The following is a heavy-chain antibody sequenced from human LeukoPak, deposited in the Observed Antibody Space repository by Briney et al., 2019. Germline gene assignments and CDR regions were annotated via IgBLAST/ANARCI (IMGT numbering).Heavy chain of an antibody. CDR2: IIPIFGTA. CDR1: GGTFISYA. D-gene: IGHD5-24*01. CDR3: ARVMAFGCFDY. V-gene: IGHV1-69*01. J-gene: IGHJ4*02. Sequence: ASVKVSCKASGGTFISYAISWVRQAPGQGLEWMGGIIPIFGTANYAQKFQGRVTITADESTSTAYMELSSLRSEDTAVYYCARVMAFGCFDYWGQGTLVTVSS.